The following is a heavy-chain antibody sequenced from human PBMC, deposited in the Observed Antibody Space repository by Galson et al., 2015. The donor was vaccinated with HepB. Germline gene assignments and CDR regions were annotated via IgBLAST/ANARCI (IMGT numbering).Heavy chain of an antibody. CDR3: ARVVPYCSSTICYCDY. CDR1: GFTLSSYS. D-gene: IGHD2-2*01. V-gene: IGHV3-21*01. Sequence: SLRLSCAASGFTLSSYSMKWVRQAPGKGLEWVSSISSSSNYIYYADSVKGRFTISRDNAKNSLYLQMNSLRAEDTAVYYCARVVPYCSSTICYCDYWGQGTLVTVSS. CDR2: ISSSSNYI. J-gene: IGHJ4*02.